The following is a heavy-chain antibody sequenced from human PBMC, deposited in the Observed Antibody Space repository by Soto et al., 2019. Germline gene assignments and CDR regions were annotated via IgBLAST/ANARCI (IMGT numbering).Heavy chain of an antibody. Sequence: QVQLVESGGGVVQPGRSLRLSCAASGFTFSSFGMHWVRQAPGKGLEWVAVISFDGSKKYYADSVKGRFTISRDNSKNTLFLQMNSLRAEDTAVYYCAKDSIGDYYGMDVWGQGTTVTVSS. CDR1: GFTFSSFG. CDR3: AKDSIGDYYGMDV. J-gene: IGHJ6*02. CDR2: ISFDGSKK. V-gene: IGHV3-30*18.